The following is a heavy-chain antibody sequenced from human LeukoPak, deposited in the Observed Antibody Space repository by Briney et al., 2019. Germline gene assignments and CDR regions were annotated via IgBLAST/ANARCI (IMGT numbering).Heavy chain of an antibody. CDR1: GFTFTSSA. CDR3: AAASAMVRGVGDY. Sequence: ASVKVSCKASGFTFTSSAVQWVRQARGQRLEWIGWIVVGSGNTNYAQKFQERVTITRDMSTSTAYMELSSLRSEDTAVYYRAAASAMVRGVGDYWGQGTLVTVSS. CDR2: IVVGSGNT. D-gene: IGHD3-10*01. V-gene: IGHV1-58*01. J-gene: IGHJ4*02.